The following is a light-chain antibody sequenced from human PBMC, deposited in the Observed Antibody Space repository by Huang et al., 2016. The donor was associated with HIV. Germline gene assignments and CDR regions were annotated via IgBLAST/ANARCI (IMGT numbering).Light chain of an antibody. V-gene: IGKV3-11*01. J-gene: IGKJ4*01. Sequence: EIVLTQSPATLSLSPGERGTLSCRASHSISNFLAWFQQKPGQAPRLLITDASNRTTGIPARFSGSGSGTDFPLTISSLEPEDFAVYYCQQRSNWPLTFGGGTKVEIK. CDR2: DAS. CDR1: HSISNF. CDR3: QQRSNWPLT.